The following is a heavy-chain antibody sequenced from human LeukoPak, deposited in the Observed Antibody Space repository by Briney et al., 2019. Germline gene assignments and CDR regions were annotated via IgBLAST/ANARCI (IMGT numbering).Heavy chain of an antibody. CDR2: IIPILGIA. CDR3: ARRGYSYGYADY. Sequence: SVKVSCKASGGTFSSYAISWVRQAPGQGLEWMGRIIPILGIANYAQKFQGRVTITADKSTSTAYMELSSLRSEDTAVYYCARRGYSYGYADYWGQGTLVTVSS. V-gene: IGHV1-69*04. CDR1: GGTFSSYA. J-gene: IGHJ4*02. D-gene: IGHD5-18*01.